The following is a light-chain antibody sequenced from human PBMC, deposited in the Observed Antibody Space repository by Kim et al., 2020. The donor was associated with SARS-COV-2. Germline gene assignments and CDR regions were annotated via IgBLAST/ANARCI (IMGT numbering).Light chain of an antibody. CDR2: QAS. CDR3: QHYNSYPYT. J-gene: IGKJ2*01. CDR1: QYITTW. V-gene: IGKV1-5*01. Sequence: SAAVGDSGTITCRASQYITTWLAWYQQKPGKAPKLLIYQASTLESGVPSRFSGSGSGTEFSLTISSLQPDDFATYYCQHYNSYPYTFGQGTKLEI.